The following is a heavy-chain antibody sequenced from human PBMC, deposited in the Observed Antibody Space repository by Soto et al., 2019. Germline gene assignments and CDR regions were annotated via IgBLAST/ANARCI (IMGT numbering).Heavy chain of an antibody. D-gene: IGHD4-17*01. CDR3: ARDQGMTTSYYYYGMDV. J-gene: IGHJ6*02. CDR1: GFTFSSYG. V-gene: IGHV3-33*01. CDR2: IWYDGSNK. Sequence: QVQLVESGGGVVQPGRSLRLSCAASGFTFSSYGMHWVRQAPGKGLEWVAVIWYDGSNKYYADSVKGRFTISRDNSKNXXYLQMNSLRAEDTAVYYCARDQGMTTSYYYYGMDVWGQGTTVTVSS.